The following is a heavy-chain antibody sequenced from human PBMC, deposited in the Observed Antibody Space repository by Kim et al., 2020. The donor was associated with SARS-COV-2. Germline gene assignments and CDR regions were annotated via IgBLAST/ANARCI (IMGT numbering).Heavy chain of an antibody. D-gene: IGHD6-13*01. V-gene: IGHV4-31*03. Sequence: SETLSLTCTVSGGSISSGGYYWSWIRQHPGKGLEWIGYIYYSGSTYYNPSLKSRVTISVDTSKNQFSLKLSSVTAADTAVYYCARDGGIAAAAHALAFDYWGQGTLVTVSS. J-gene: IGHJ4*02. CDR3: ARDGGIAAAAHALAFDY. CDR1: GGSISSGGYY. CDR2: IYYSGST.